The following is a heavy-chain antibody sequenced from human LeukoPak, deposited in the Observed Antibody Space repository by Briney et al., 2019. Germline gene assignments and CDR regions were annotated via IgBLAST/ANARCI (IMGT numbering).Heavy chain of an antibody. Sequence: GGSLRLSCAASGFRFSNYAMTWVRQAPRKGLEWVSGTSDSGGSAYYADSVKGRFTISRDNSKNTLFLQMSSLRAEDTAVYYCARDEGGTYCSSTSCPTDYWGQGTLVTVSS. V-gene: IGHV3-23*01. CDR3: ARDEGGTYCSSTSCPTDY. CDR2: TSDSGGSA. J-gene: IGHJ4*02. D-gene: IGHD2-2*01. CDR1: GFRFSNYA.